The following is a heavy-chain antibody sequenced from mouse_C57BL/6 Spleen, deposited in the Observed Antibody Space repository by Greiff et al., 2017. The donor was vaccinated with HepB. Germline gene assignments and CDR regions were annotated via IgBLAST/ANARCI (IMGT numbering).Heavy chain of an antibody. CDR2: IYPGDGDT. CDR3: AMTNYYGSAMDY. D-gene: IGHD1-1*01. J-gene: IGHJ4*01. CDR1: GYAFSSSW. V-gene: IGHV1-82*01. Sequence: VQLQQSGPELVKPGASVKISCKASGYAFSSSWMNWVKQRPGKGLEWIGRIYPGDGDTNYNGKFKGKATLTADKSSSTAYMQLSSLTSEDSAVYFCAMTNYYGSAMDYWGQGTSVTVSS.